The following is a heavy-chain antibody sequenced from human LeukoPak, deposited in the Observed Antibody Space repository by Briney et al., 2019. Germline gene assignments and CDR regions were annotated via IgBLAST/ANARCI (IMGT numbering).Heavy chain of an antibody. D-gene: IGHD2-2*01. CDR3: ARVEGYCSSTSCLNWFDP. V-gene: IGHV4-30-4*08. Sequence: SETLSLTCTISGGSISSGDYHWSCLRQPPGKGLDWIVYIYYSGSTYYNPSLKSRVTISVDTSKNQFSLKLSSVTAADTAVYYCARVEGYCSSTSCLNWFDPGGQGTLVTVSS. CDR2: IYYSGST. CDR1: GGSISSGDYH. J-gene: IGHJ5*02.